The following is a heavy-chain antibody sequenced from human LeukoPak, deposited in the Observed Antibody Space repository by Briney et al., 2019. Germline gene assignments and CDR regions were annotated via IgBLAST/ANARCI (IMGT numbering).Heavy chain of an antibody. J-gene: IGHJ4*02. V-gene: IGHV3-7*01. CDR1: GFTFSSYS. CDR2: IKRDGTDK. CDR3: TRALYNTGWYPDYFDS. Sequence: GGSLRLSCAASGFTFSSYSMNWVRQAPGKGLEWLANIKRDGTDKYYVGSVEGRFTISRDNAKNSLFLQMSSPRAEDTAIYYCTRALYNTGWYPDYFDSWGQGTLVTVSS. D-gene: IGHD6-19*01.